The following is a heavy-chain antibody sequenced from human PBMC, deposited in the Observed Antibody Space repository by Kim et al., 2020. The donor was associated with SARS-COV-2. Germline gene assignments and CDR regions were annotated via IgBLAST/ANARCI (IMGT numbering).Heavy chain of an antibody. CDR3: AKDRAGTFDY. D-gene: IGHD1-1*01. Sequence: GGSLRLSCAASGFTFSSYAMHWVRQAPGKGLEWVAVIWYDGSNKYYADSVKGRFTISRDNSKNTLYLQMNSLRAEDTAVYYCAKDRAGTFDYWGQGTLVTVSS. V-gene: IGHV3-33*06. J-gene: IGHJ4*02. CDR2: IWYDGSNK. CDR1: GFTFSSYA.